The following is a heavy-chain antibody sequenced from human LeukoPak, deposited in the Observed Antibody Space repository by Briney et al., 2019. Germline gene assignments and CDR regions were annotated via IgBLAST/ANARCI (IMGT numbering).Heavy chain of an antibody. Sequence: GGSLRLSCAASGFSFSSYVMNWVRQAPGKGLEWVSAISGSGGSTYYADSVKGRFTISRDNSKNTLYLQMNSLRAEDTAVYYCARGLSSGYYHDAFDIWGQGTMVTVSS. J-gene: IGHJ3*02. CDR3: ARGLSSGYYHDAFDI. CDR2: ISGSGGST. V-gene: IGHV3-23*01. CDR1: GFSFSSYV. D-gene: IGHD3-22*01.